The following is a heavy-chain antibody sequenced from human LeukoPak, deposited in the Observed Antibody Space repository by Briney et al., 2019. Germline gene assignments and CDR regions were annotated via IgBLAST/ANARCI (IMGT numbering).Heavy chain of an antibody. CDR1: GFTFSSYA. D-gene: IGHD2-21*02. V-gene: IGHV3-23*01. J-gene: IGHJ4*02. CDR3: AKGGGIVVVTAKSFDY. Sequence: GGSLRLSCAASGFTFSSYAMSWVRQAPGKGLEWVSAISGSGGSTYYADSVKGRFTISRDNSKNTLYLQMNSLRAEDTAVYYCAKGGGIVVVTAKSFDYWGQGTLVTVSS. CDR2: ISGSGGST.